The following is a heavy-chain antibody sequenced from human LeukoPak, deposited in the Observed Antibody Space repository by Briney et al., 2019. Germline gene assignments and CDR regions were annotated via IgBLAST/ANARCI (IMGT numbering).Heavy chain of an antibody. CDR2: INSDGSST. J-gene: IGHJ4*02. D-gene: IGHD1-26*01. CDR3: ARDPKQGGTYWNYFDY. Sequence: GGSLRLSCAASGFTFSSYWMHWVRQAPGKGLVWVSRINSDGSSTSYADSVKGRFTISRDNAKNTLYLQMNSLRAEDTAVYYCARDPKQGGTYWNYFDYWGQGALVTVSP. CDR1: GFTFSSYW. V-gene: IGHV3-74*01.